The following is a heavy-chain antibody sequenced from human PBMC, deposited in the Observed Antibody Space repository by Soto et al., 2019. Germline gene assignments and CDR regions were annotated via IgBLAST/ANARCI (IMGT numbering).Heavy chain of an antibody. Sequence: ASVNVSSKASGYTFTGHYMHWVRQAPGQGLELMGWINPNSVGTNFAQKFQDRVTMTRXXXXXXTXMXLXRXRSDXTAVYFCATPGYSGYDFDYWGQCTVVTLSS. CDR1: GYTFTGHY. V-gene: IGHV1-2*02. D-gene: IGHD5-12*01. CDR2: INPNSVGT. CDR3: ATPGYSGYDFDY. J-gene: IGHJ4*02.